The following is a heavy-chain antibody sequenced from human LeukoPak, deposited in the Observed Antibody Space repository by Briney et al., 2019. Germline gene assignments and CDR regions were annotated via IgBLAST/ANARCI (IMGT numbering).Heavy chain of an antibody. CDR2: VSGSGGST. CDR3: ARRLEYSGSKGVFDY. Sequence: GGSLRLSCAVSGFTFNSHAMTWVRQAPGKGLEWVSGVSGSGGSTDYADSVKGRFTISRDNSKNTLYLQMHSLRAEDTAVYYCARRLEYSGSKGVFDYWGQGTLVTVSS. CDR1: GFTFNSHA. D-gene: IGHD1-26*01. J-gene: IGHJ4*02. V-gene: IGHV3-23*01.